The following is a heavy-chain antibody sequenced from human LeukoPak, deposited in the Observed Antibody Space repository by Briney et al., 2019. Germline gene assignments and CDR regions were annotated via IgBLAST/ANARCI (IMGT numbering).Heavy chain of an antibody. CDR1: GDSISSHY. V-gene: IGHV4-59*08. J-gene: IGHJ4*02. Sequence: SETLSLTCTVSGDSISSHYWSWIRQPPGKGLEWIGYTYHRGSTNCNPSLKSRVTMSVDTSKNQFSLKLTSVTAADTAVYYCARHGGNYDFDYWGQGTLVTVSS. D-gene: IGHD4-11*01. CDR3: ARHGGNYDFDY. CDR2: TYHRGST.